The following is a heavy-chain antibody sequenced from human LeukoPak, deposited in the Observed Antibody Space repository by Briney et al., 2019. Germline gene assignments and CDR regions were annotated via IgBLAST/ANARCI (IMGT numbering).Heavy chain of an antibody. V-gene: IGHV1-2*02. D-gene: IGHD2-2*01. Sequence: ASVKVSCKASIYTFTGYYMHWVRQAPGQGLEWMGWINPNSGGTNYAQEFQGRVTMTRDTSISTAYMELSRLRSDDTAVYYCARVGCGSTTCFARPFDYWGQGTLVTVSS. CDR3: ARVGCGSTTCFARPFDY. CDR2: INPNSGGT. J-gene: IGHJ4*02. CDR1: IYTFTGYY.